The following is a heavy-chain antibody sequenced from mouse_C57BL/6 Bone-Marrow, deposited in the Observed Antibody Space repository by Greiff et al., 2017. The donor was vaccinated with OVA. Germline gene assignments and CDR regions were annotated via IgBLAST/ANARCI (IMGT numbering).Heavy chain of an antibody. D-gene: IGHD1-1*01. CDR3: ARHGALFITTVEGYFDV. J-gene: IGHJ1*03. V-gene: IGHV1-62-2*01. Sequence: QVQLQQSGAELVKPGASVKLSCKASGYTFTEYTIHWVKQRPGQGLEWIGWFYPGGGSMKYNEKLKDKATLTADKSSSTVYMKLSRLTSEDSAVYFCARHGALFITTVEGYFDVWGTGTTVTVSS. CDR1: GYTFTEYT. CDR2: FYPGGGSM.